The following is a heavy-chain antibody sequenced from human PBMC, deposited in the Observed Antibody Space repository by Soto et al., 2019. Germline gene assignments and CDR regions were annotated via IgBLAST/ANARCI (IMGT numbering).Heavy chain of an antibody. CDR2: ISNSVST. V-gene: IGHV4-61*08. CDR3: ARLRITNLGVVTCHPVEL. J-gene: IGHJ4*02. CDR1: GGSVSSGVYY. D-gene: IGHD3-3*01. Sequence: SETLSLTCSVSGGSVSSGVYYWSWILHPPGKGLELIGYISNSVSTNYNPSLTSRVAISLDRSRNQFSLKLTSVTAADTAVYYCARLRITNLGVVTCHPVELWGRGTLVTV.